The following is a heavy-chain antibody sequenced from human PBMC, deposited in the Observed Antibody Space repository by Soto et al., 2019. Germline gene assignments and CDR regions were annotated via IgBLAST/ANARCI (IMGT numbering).Heavy chain of an antibody. J-gene: IGHJ5*02. V-gene: IGHV3-21*01. CDR1: GFAFSSYS. Sequence: VHLVESGGGLVKPGGSLRLSCAASGFAFSSYSMNWVRQAPGKGLEWVASITTGGDSKHDADSVEGRFTIYRDNAERSVFLQMNSLRAEDTAMYYCARDWGHYDMPRDWFDPWGEGTLVTVSS. CDR3: ARDWGHYDMPRDWFDP. CDR2: ITTGGDSK. D-gene: IGHD3-22*01.